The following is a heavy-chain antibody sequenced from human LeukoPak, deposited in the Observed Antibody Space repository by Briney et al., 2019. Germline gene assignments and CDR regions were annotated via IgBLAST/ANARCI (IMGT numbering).Heavy chain of an antibody. CDR1: GPSIISSSYY. V-gene: IGHV4-39*01. J-gene: IGHJ4*02. D-gene: IGHD6-19*01. Sequence: PSQTLSPTCTVAGPSIISSSYYWGWIHQPPWKGLESFGSVYYSGSTYYNPSLKSRVTISVDTSKNQFSLKLSSVTAADTAVYYCARHGAEWLAYFDYWGQGTLVTVSS. CDR3: ARHGAEWLAYFDY. CDR2: VYYSGST.